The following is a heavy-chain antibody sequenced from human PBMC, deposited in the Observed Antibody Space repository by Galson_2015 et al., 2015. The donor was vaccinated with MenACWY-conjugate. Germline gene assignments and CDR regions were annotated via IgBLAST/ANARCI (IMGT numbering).Heavy chain of an antibody. V-gene: IGHV3-30*02. CDR3: ARATNILGPFDS. J-gene: IGHJ5*01. CDR1: GFIFGDYG. Sequence: SLRLSCAASGFIFGDYGMHWVRQTPGGGLEWMAFIRYDGTKTYYIDSVKGRFTISRDNSKDTLYLHMDSLTSDDTAVYHCARATNILGPFDSWGQGTLVTVSS. CDR2: IRYDGTKT.